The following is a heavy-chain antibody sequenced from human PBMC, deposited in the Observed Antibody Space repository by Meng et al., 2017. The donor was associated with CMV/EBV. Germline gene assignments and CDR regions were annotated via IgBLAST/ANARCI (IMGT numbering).Heavy chain of an antibody. CDR1: GFSLSNIGVR. J-gene: IGHJ4*01. CDR3: ALTVVVTRGFFDY. Sequence: SGPTLVKPTQTLTLTCTFSGFSLSNIGVRVSWIRQPPGKALEWLAHIDWDDDQFYSTSLKTRLTISKDTSKNQVVLTMTNMDPVDTATYYCALTVVVTRGFFDYWGQGTLVTVSS. D-gene: IGHD4-23*01. CDR2: IDWDDDQ. V-gene: IGHV2-70D*14.